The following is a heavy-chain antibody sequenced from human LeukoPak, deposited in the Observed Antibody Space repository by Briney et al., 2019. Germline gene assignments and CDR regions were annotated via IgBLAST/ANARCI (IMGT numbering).Heavy chain of an antibody. Sequence: PGGSLRLSCAASGFTFSSYAMHWVRQAPGKGLEWVAVISCDGSNKYYADSVKGRFTISRDNSKNTLYLRMNSLRAEDTAVYYCARDRSYSSSWEVGYFDYWGQGTLVAVSS. V-gene: IGHV3-30-3*01. D-gene: IGHD6-13*01. CDR1: GFTFSSYA. J-gene: IGHJ4*02. CDR3: ARDRSYSSSWEVGYFDY. CDR2: ISCDGSNK.